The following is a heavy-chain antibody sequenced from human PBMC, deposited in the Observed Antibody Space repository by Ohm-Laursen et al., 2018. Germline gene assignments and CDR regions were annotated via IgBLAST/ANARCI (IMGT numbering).Heavy chain of an antibody. D-gene: IGHD3-22*01. CDR1: GFTFDGYA. J-gene: IGHJ4*02. CDR3: AKDMDRSGRIVVFDY. Sequence: SLRLSCTASGFTFDGYAMHWVRQAPGKGLEWVSGISWNSVNIGYADSVTGRFTISRDNAKNSLYLQMNSLRVEDTALYYCAKDMDRSGRIVVFDYWGQGTSVTVSS. V-gene: IGHV3-9*01. CDR2: ISWNSVNI.